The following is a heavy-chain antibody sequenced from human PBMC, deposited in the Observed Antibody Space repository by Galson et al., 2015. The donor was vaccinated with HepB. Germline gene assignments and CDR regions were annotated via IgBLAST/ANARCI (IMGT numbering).Heavy chain of an antibody. D-gene: IGHD1-26*01. CDR2: ISTTSDNK. Sequence: SLRLSCAASGFTFSSYTMNWVRQAPGKGLEWISYISTTSDNKFSADSVKGRVIISRDNAKNSLYLQMNSLRAEDTAVYYCARIALSGSYWYFDYWGQGTLVTVSS. CDR1: GFTFSSYT. J-gene: IGHJ4*02. V-gene: IGHV3-48*01. CDR3: ARIALSGSYWYFDY.